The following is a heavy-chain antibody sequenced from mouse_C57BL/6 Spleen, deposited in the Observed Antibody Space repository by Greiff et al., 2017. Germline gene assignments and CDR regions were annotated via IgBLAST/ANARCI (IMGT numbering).Heavy chain of an antibody. CDR2: INTNNGGT. CDR1: GYTFTDYY. V-gene: IGHV1-26*01. CDR3: ASYGSSLFDY. D-gene: IGHD1-1*01. J-gene: IGHJ2*01. Sequence: EVQLQQSGPELVKPGASVKISCKASGYTFTDYYMNWVKQSHGKSLEWIGDINTNNGGTSYNQKFKGKATLTVDKSSSTAYMELRSLTSEDSAVYYCASYGSSLFDYWGQGTTLTVSS.